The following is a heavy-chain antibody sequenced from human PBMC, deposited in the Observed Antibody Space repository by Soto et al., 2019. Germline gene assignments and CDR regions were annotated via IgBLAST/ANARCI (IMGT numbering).Heavy chain of an antibody. CDR1: GGTFSSYS. D-gene: IGHD1-26*01. CDR2: IIPICGTS. V-gene: IGHV1-69*01. J-gene: IGHJ4*02. Sequence: QVQLVQSGAEVKKPGSSVKVSCKASGGTFSSYSINWVRQAPGQGLEWMGEIIPICGTSNYAQKFQGRVTITADESTSTAYMELSSLRSEDTAVYYCARDGGRHSGGIDYWGQGTLVTVYS. CDR3: ARDGGRHSGGIDY.